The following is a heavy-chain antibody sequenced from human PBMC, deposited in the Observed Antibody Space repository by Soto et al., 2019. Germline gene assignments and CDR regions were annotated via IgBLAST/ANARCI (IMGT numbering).Heavy chain of an antibody. J-gene: IGHJ4*02. D-gene: IGHD3-16*01. Sequence: EVQLLESGGGLVQPGGSLTLSCAASGFTFRSNAISWVRQAPGKGLEWVSANNADGDGTYYAESVRGRFTISRDNSKNTLSLQMNNLRVEDTAMYYCGKGYVSLARFDCWGQGTLVTVSS. CDR3: GKGYVSLARFDC. V-gene: IGHV3-23*01. CDR1: GFTFRSNA. CDR2: NNADGDGT.